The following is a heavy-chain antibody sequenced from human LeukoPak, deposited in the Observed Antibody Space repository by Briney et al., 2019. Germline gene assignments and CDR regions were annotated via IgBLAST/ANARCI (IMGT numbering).Heavy chain of an antibody. CDR3: ARVVSGDYAFDM. Sequence: PSETLSLTCTVSGGSISTYYWSWIRQPPGKGLEWIAFISTTGSTNYNPSLKSRVTISVDTSKNQLTLKLSSVTAADTAVYYCARVVSGDYAFDMWGQGTMATVSS. V-gene: IGHV4-59*01. J-gene: IGHJ3*02. D-gene: IGHD2-21*01. CDR2: ISTTGST. CDR1: GGSISTYY.